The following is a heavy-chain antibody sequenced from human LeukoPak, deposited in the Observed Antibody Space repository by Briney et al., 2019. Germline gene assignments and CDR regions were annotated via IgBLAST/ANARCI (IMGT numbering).Heavy chain of an antibody. J-gene: IGHJ1*01. CDR1: GYTFTGYY. Sequence: GASVKVSCKASGYTFTGYYMHWVRQAPGQGLEWMGWINPNSGGTNYAQKFQGRVTMTRDTSISTAYMELSRLRSDDTAVYYCARAAYYYDSSGYYLSAEYFQHWGQGTLVTVSS. CDR2: INPNSGGT. D-gene: IGHD3-22*01. CDR3: ARAAYYYDSSGYYLSAEYFQH. V-gene: IGHV1-2*02.